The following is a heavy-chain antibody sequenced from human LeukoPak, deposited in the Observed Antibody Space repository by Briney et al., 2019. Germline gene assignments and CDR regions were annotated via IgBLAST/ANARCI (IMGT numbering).Heavy chain of an antibody. CDR3: ARDFFSGSTALGY. Sequence: SETLSLTCTVSGGSISSYYWSWIRQPPGKGLEWIGYIYYSGSTNHNPSLKSRVTISVDTSKNQFSLKLSSVTAADTAVYYCARDFFSGSTALGYWGQGTLVTVSS. V-gene: IGHV4-59*01. CDR1: GGSISSYY. J-gene: IGHJ4*02. CDR2: IYYSGST. D-gene: IGHD1-26*01.